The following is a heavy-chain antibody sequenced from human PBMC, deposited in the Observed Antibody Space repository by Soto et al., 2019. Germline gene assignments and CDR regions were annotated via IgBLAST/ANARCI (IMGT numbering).Heavy chain of an antibody. D-gene: IGHD3-22*01. CDR2: ILPTSVTP. CDR1: GGTFRGYA. J-gene: IGHJ4*02. V-gene: IGHV1-69*01. Sequence: QVQLVQSGAEVTKPGSSVKVSCQASGGTFRGYAISWVRQAPGQGLEWLGGILPTSVTPNYAQKFQGRVTLTADESTNTAFLELRSLRSADTAVYYCARGYDVNSELDYWGQGTLVTVSS. CDR3: ARGYDVNSELDY.